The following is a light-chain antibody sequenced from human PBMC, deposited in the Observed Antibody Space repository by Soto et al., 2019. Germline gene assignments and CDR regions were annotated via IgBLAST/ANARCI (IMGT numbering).Light chain of an antibody. CDR3: QQLNSLIT. CDR1: QGISSY. V-gene: IGKV1-9*01. CDR2: ASS. Sequence: DIQLTQSPSFLSASVGDRVTITCRASQGISSYLAWYQQKPGKAPKLLIYASSTLQSGVPSRFSGSGSGTEFTLTIISLQPEDFATYYCQQLNSLITFGQGTRLEIK. J-gene: IGKJ5*01.